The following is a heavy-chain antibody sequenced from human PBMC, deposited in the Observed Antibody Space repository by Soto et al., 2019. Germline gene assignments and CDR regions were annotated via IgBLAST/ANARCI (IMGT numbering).Heavy chain of an antibody. CDR1: GFTFSDYY. Sequence: GGSLRLSCAASGFTFSDYYMSWIRQAPGKGLEWVSYISSSGSTIYYADSVKGRFTISRDNAKNSLYLQMNSLRAEDTAVYYCARRSEVIWGTYYYYYMDVWGKGTTVTVSS. CDR2: ISSSGSTI. J-gene: IGHJ6*03. D-gene: IGHD3-16*01. V-gene: IGHV3-11*01. CDR3: ARRSEVIWGTYYYYYMDV.